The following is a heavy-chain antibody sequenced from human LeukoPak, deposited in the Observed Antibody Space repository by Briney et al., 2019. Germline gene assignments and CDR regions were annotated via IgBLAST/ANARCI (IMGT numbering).Heavy chain of an antibody. CDR1: GFTFSSYA. Sequence: GGSLRLSCAASGFTFSSYAMSWVRQAPGKGLEWVSGLSASGGLTYYSDSVKGRFAISRDNSKNTLYLQMNSLRADDTAVYYCAKGGSSYSEMDYWGQGTLVTVSS. J-gene: IGHJ4*02. CDR2: LSASGGLT. V-gene: IGHV3-23*01. D-gene: IGHD4-11*01. CDR3: AKGGSSYSEMDY.